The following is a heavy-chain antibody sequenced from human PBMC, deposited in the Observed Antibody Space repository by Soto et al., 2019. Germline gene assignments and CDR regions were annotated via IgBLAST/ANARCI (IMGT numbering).Heavy chain of an antibody. J-gene: IGHJ4*02. CDR3: ERYRYNATWSNFDY. Sequence: PSETLSLTCGVSGVFIASDAYYWGWIRHHPGKGLEWIGYVSHRGNTYYNPSLKSRLTISLDTSKNQFYLHLTSVTAADTAVYYCERYRYNATWSNFDYWRQGTQVTVSS. D-gene: IGHD1-20*01. CDR2: VSHRGNT. CDR1: GVFIASDAYY. V-gene: IGHV4-31*11.